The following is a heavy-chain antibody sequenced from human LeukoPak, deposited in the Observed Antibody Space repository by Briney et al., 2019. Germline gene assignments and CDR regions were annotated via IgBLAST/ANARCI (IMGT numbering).Heavy chain of an antibody. CDR1: GGTFSSYA. J-gene: IGHJ6*02. CDR2: IIPILGIA. D-gene: IGHD3-22*01. Sequence: SVKVSCKASGGTFSSYAISWVRQAPGQGLEWMGRIIPILGIANYAQKFQGRVTITADKSTSTAYMELSSLRSEDTAVYYCARYYDSSNYGMDVWGQGTTVTVSS. CDR3: ARYYDSSNYGMDV. V-gene: IGHV1-69*04.